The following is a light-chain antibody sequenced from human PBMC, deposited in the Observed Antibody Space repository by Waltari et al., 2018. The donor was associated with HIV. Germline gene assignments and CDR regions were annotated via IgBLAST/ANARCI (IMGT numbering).Light chain of an antibody. J-gene: IGLJ2*01. CDR2: EVS. Sequence: SALTQPASVSGSPGQSITIPCTGTSSDVGSYNLVSWYQQHPGKAPKLMIYEVSKRPSGVSHRFSGSKSGNTASLTISGLQADDEADYYCCSYAGSSTSVFGGGTKLTVL. CDR1: SSDVGSYNL. V-gene: IGLV2-23*02. CDR3: CSYAGSSTSV.